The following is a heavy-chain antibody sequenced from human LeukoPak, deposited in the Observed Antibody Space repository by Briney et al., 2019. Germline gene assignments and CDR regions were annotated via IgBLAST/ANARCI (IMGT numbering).Heavy chain of an antibody. D-gene: IGHD4-17*01. CDR3: ARFDYGDFPFDC. CDR2: FYYSGST. CDR1: GGSISSGNYY. J-gene: IGHJ4*02. Sequence: SETLSLTCTVSGGSISSGNYYWSWIRQPPGKGLEWIGYFYYSGSTYYNPSLKGRVTISVDTSKNQFSLRLSSVTAADTAVYYCARFDYGDFPFDCWGLGTLVTVSS. V-gene: IGHV4-30-4*01.